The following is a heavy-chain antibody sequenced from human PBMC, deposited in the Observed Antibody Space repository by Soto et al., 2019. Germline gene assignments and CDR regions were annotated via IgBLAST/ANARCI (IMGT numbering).Heavy chain of an antibody. Sequence: ASVKVSCKASGYTFTSYYMHWVRQAPGQGLEWMGIINPSGGSTSYAQKFQGRVTMTRNTSISTAYMELSSLRSEDTAVYYCARRRKDYGDYYYGMDVWGQGTTVTVSS. CDR1: GYTFTSYY. V-gene: IGHV1-46*01. J-gene: IGHJ6*02. D-gene: IGHD4-17*01. CDR3: ARRRKDYGDYYYGMDV. CDR2: INPSGGST.